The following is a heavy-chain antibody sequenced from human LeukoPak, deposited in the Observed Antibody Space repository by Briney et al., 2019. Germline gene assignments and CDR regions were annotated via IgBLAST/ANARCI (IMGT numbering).Heavy chain of an antibody. Sequence: GESLKISCKGSGYSFTSYWIGWVRQMPGKGLEWMGIIYPGDSDTRYSPSFQGQVTISADKSISTAYLQWSSLKASDTAMYYCARRRSVPTYDSSGFAAFDIWGQGTMVTVSS. CDR3: ARRRSVPTYDSSGFAAFDI. V-gene: IGHV5-51*01. D-gene: IGHD3-22*01. CDR2: IYPGDSDT. CDR1: GYSFTSYW. J-gene: IGHJ3*02.